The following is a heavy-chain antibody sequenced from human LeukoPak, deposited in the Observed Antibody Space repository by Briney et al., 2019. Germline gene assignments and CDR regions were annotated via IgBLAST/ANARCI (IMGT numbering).Heavy chain of an antibody. D-gene: IGHD5-24*01. CDR2: ISSSGSII. V-gene: IGHV3-11*04. Sequence: GGSLRLSCAASGFIFSDYYMSWIRQAPGKGLEWVSYISSSGSIIYYTDSVKGRFTISRDNSKNTLYLQMNSLRAEDTAVYYCAREGVRWLQLGYFDYWGQGTLVTVSS. CDR1: GFIFSDYY. CDR3: AREGVRWLQLGYFDY. J-gene: IGHJ4*02.